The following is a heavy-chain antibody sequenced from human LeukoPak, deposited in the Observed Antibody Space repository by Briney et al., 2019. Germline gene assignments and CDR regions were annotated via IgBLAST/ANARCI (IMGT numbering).Heavy chain of an antibody. Sequence: PGGSVRLSCAASGFTFSSYAMSWVRQAPGKGLEWVSAISGSSGSTYYADSVKGRFTISRDNSKNTLYLQMNSLRAEDTAVYYCAKDSPRGSYSPDFDYWGQGTLVTVSS. CDR3: AKDSPRGSYSPDFDY. CDR2: ISGSSGST. CDR1: GFTFSSYA. V-gene: IGHV3-23*01. J-gene: IGHJ4*02. D-gene: IGHD1-26*01.